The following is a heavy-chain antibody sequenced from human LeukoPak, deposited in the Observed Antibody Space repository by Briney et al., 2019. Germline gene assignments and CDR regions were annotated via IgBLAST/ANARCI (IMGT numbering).Heavy chain of an antibody. CDR2: ISAYNGNT. Sequence: GASVKVSCKASGYTFTSYGICLVRQAPGPGLEWMGGISAYNGNTNYAQKLQGRVTMTTNTSTSTAYMELRSLRSDETAMYYCARSSVAEGFDYWGQGNPGTVSS. J-gene: IGHJ4*02. D-gene: IGHD6-19*01. CDR1: GYTFTSYG. V-gene: IGHV1-18*01. CDR3: ARSSVAEGFDY.